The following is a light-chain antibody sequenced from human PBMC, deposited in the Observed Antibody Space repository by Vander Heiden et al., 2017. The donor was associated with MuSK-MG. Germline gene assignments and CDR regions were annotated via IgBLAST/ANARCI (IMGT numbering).Light chain of an antibody. V-gene: IGLV1-40*01. CDR1: SSNIGSGHD. CDR3: QSYDSRLSAYV. Sequence: QSVLTQPPSVSGAPGQRVTFSCTGSSSNIGSGHDVHWYQQLPGTAPKLLIYGNSNRPSGVPDRFSGSKSGTSASLAVTGLQAEDEADYYCQSYDSRLSAYVFGTGTTVTV. CDR2: GNS. J-gene: IGLJ1*01.